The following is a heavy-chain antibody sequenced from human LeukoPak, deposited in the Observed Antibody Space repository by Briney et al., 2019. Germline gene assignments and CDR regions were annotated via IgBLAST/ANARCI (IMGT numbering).Heavy chain of an antibody. CDR2: ISSSSRYI. D-gene: IGHD6-13*01. Sequence: PGGSLRLSCAASGFTFSSYAMSWVRQAPGKGREWVSSISSSSRYIYYADLVKGRFTISRDNAKNSLYLQMNSLSAEDTAVYYCARDAAGIAAAGMDYWGQGTLVTVPS. CDR1: GFTFSSYA. J-gene: IGHJ4*02. V-gene: IGHV3-21*01. CDR3: ARDAAGIAAAGMDY.